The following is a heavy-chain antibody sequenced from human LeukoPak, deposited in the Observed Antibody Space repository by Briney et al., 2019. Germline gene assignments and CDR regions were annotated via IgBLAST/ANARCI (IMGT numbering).Heavy chain of an antibody. CDR3: ARVLRYCSGGNCYSGGLGYMDV. J-gene: IGHJ6*03. V-gene: IGHV3-53*01. CDR2: IYSGGST. Sequence: PGGSLRLSCAASGLTVSSNYMSWVRQAPGKGLEWVSVIYSGGSTYFADSVKGRFTISRDNAKNSLFLQMNSLRAEDTAVYYCARVLRYCSGGNCYSGGLGYMDVWGKGTTVTISS. CDR1: GLTVSSNY. D-gene: IGHD2-15*01.